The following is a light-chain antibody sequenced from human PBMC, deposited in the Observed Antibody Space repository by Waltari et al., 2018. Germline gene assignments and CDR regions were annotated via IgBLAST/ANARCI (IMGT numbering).Light chain of an antibody. V-gene: IGKV4-1*01. CDR2: CAS. J-gene: IGKJ1*01. CDR3: QQYYSTPPT. CDR1: QSVLYSSNNKNY. Sequence: DIVMTQSPDHLAVSLCERXPINCKSXQSVLYSSNNKNYLAWYQQKPGQPPKLLIYCASTRESGVPDRFSGSGSGTDFTLTISSLQAEDVAVYYCQQYYSTPPTFGQGTKVEIK.